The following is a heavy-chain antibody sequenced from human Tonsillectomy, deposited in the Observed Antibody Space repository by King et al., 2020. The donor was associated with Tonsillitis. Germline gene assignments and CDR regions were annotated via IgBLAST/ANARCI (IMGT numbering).Heavy chain of an antibody. CDR2: ISSSGSTI. D-gene: IGHD2-2*01. J-gene: IGHJ3*02. V-gene: IGHV3-48*03. Sequence: VQLVESGGGLVQPGGSLRLSCAASGFTSSSYEMNWVRQAPGKGLEWVSYISSSGSTIYYTDSVKGRFTISRDNAKNSLYLQMNSLRAEDTAVYYCARISTTSSLAFDIWGQGTMVTVSS. CDR1: GFTSSSYE. CDR3: ARISTTSSLAFDI.